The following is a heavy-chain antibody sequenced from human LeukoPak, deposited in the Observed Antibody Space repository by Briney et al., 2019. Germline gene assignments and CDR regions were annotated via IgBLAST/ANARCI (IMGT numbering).Heavy chain of an antibody. Sequence: ASVKVSCKASGGTFSSYTISWVRQAPGQGLEWLGWISTYNGNTHYAQKLQGRVTMTTDTSTTTAYMELRSLRSDDTAVYYCARDYRTGFDYWGQGTLVTVSS. CDR3: ARDYRTGFDY. V-gene: IGHV1-18*01. J-gene: IGHJ4*02. D-gene: IGHD7-27*01. CDR2: ISTYNGNT. CDR1: GGTFSSYT.